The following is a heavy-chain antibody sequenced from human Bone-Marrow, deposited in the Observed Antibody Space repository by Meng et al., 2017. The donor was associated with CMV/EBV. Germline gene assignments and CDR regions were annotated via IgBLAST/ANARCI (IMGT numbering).Heavy chain of an antibody. J-gene: IGHJ3*02. CDR3: VKFFRWDQPDDAFDI. V-gene: IGHV3-30*02. CDR1: GFTFSRYG. D-gene: IGHD1-26*01. Sequence: GGSLRLSCAASGFTFSRYGMDWVRQGPGKGLERATFIENDGSNKYYADSVKGRFTISRDNFKNTVHLQISSLRAEDTALYYCVKFFRWDQPDDAFDIWGHGTMVTVSS. CDR2: IENDGSNK.